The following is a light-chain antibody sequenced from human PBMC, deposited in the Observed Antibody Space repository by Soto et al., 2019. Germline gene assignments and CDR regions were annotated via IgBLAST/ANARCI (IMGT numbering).Light chain of an antibody. CDR1: QSVSSN. V-gene: IGKV3-15*01. CDR3: QQYNNWPRT. J-gene: IGKJ4*01. Sequence: EIVMTQSPSTLSVSPGERATLSCRASQSVSSNLAWYQQKPGQAPRLPIYGASTRATSIPVRFSGSGSWTEFTLTISSLQSEDFAAYYCQQYNNWPRTFGGGTKVEIK. CDR2: GAS.